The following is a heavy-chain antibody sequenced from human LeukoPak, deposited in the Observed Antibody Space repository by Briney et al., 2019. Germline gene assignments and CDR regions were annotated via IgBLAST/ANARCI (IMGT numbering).Heavy chain of an antibody. CDR3: AKDRRGYCSSTSCLLCNWFDP. D-gene: IGHD2-2*01. CDR1: GFTFSSYA. Sequence: GGSLRLSCAASGFTFSSYAMSWVRQAPGKGLEWVSAISGSGGSTYYADSVKGRFTISRDNSKNTLYLQMNSLRAEDTAVYYCAKDRRGYCSSTSCLLCNWFDPWGQGTLVTVSS. CDR2: ISGSGGST. J-gene: IGHJ5*02. V-gene: IGHV3-23*01.